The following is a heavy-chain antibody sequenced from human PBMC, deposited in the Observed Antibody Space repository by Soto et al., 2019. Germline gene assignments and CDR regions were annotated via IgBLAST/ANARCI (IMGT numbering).Heavy chain of an antibody. Sequence: QVQLQQWGAGLLKHSETLSLTCAVYGGSFSGYYWSWLRQPPGKGLEWIGEINHSGSTNYNPSLKSRVAISVDTSKNQFSLKLSSVTAADTAVYYCAVAAAGRSYYCDYWGQGTLVTVSS. J-gene: IGHJ4*02. CDR2: INHSGST. D-gene: IGHD6-13*01. V-gene: IGHV4-34*01. CDR3: AVAAAGRSYYCDY. CDR1: GGSFSGYY.